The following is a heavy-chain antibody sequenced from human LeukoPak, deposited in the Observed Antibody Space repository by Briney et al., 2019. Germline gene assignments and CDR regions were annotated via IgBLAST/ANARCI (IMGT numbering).Heavy chain of an antibody. CDR2: IYYSGST. V-gene: IGHV4-39*01. CDR3: ARGSILWLKGYFDY. CDR1: GGSISSSSYY. D-gene: IGHD2-21*01. J-gene: IGHJ4*02. Sequence: SETLSLTCTVSGGSISSSSYYWGWIRQPPGKGLEWIGSIYYSGSTYYNPSLKSRVTISVDTSKNQFSLKLSSVTAADTAVYYCARGSILWLKGYFDYWGQGTLVTVSS.